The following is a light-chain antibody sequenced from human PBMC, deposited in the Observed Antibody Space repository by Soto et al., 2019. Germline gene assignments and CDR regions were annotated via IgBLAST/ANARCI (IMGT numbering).Light chain of an antibody. CDR3: QQYNGFWT. J-gene: IGKJ1*01. CDR1: QSISDL. CDR2: AAS. V-gene: IGKV1-5*03. Sequence: DIQMTQSPSTLSASVGDRVTITCRASQSISDLLAWYQQKPGKAPKLLIYAASNLKSGVPSRFSGSGSGTEYTLTISSLQPDDFASYYCQQYNGFWTFGQGTKVEIK.